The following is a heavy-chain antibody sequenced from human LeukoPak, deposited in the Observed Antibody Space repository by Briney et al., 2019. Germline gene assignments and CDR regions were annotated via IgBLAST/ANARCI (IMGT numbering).Heavy chain of an antibody. CDR2: IRYDGSNK. J-gene: IGHJ4*02. Sequence: GSLRLSCAASGFTFSSYGMHWVRQAPGKGLEWVAFIRYDGSNKYYADSVKGRFTISRDNSKNTLYLQMNSLRAEDTAVYYCAKDRGQWLVRGFDYWGQGTLVTVSS. CDR3: AKDRGQWLVRGFDY. V-gene: IGHV3-30*02. D-gene: IGHD6-19*01. CDR1: GFTFSSYG.